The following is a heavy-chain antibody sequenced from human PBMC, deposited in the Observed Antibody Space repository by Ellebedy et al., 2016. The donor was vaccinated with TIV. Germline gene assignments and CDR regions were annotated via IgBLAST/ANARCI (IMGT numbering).Heavy chain of an antibody. Sequence: PGGSLRLSCVGSGFSFSTYATAWVRQTPGKGLEWVSGIYRGGTKTYYADSVKGRFTISRDNSMDTLHLQMSSLRAEDTAVYYCTKYVGDGPPYFDYWGQGTLVTVSS. J-gene: IGHJ4*02. CDR3: TKYVGDGPPYFDY. V-gene: IGHV3-23*03. D-gene: IGHD3-10*01. CDR1: GFSFSTYA. CDR2: IYRGGTKT.